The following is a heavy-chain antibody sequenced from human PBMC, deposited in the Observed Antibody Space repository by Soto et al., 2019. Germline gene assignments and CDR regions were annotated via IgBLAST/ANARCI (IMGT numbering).Heavy chain of an antibody. J-gene: IGHJ4*02. CDR2: ISYDGSNK. CDR3: ARGIREYYDSSGPSLDY. Sequence: QVQLVESGGGVVQPGRSLRLSCAASGFTFSSYAMHWVRQAPGKRLEWVAVISYDGSNKYYADSVKGRFTISRDNSKNTLYLQMNSLRAEDTAVYYCARGIREYYDSSGPSLDYWGQGTLVTVSS. V-gene: IGHV3-30-3*01. D-gene: IGHD3-22*01. CDR1: GFTFSSYA.